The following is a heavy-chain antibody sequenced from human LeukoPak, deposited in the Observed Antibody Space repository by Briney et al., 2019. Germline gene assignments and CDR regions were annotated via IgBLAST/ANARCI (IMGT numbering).Heavy chain of an antibody. CDR3: ARDPAGNTAMVGGGGY. CDR1: GYTFTGYY. CDR2: INPNSGGT. D-gene: IGHD5-18*01. V-gene: IGHV1-2*06. J-gene: IGHJ4*02. Sequence: GASVKVSCKASGYTFTGYYMHWVRQAPGQGLEWMGRINPNSGGTNYAQKFQGRVTMTRDTSISTACMELSRLRSDDTAVHYCARDPAGNTAMVGGGGYWGQGTLVTVSS.